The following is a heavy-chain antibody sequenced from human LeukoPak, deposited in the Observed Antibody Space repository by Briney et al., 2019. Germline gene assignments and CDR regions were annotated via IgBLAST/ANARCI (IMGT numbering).Heavy chain of an antibody. Sequence: GGSLRLSCAASGFTFSSYAMSWVRQAPGKGLEWVSAICGSGGSTYYADSVKGWSTISRDNSKNTLYLKMTRLRAEAPAGYSCAKTEQRYWFETWGEGTLVTVSS. CDR3: AKTEQRYWFET. CDR1: GFTFSSYA. J-gene: IGHJ5*02. D-gene: IGHD1-14*01. CDR2: ICGSGGST. V-gene: IGHV3-23*01.